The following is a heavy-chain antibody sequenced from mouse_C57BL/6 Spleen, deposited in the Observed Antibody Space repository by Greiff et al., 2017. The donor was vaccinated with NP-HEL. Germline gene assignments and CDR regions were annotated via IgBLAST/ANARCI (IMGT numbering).Heavy chain of an antibody. J-gene: IGHJ2*01. D-gene: IGHD1-1*01. CDR1: GYAFSSSW. Sequence: VQLQQSGPELVKPGASVKISCKASGYAFSSSWMNWVKQRPGKGLEWIGRIYPGDGDTNYNGKFKGKATLTADKSSSTAYMQLSSLTSEDSAVYFCARDVYYGSFDYWGQGTTLTVSS. CDR2: IYPGDGDT. V-gene: IGHV1-82*01. CDR3: ARDVYYGSFDY.